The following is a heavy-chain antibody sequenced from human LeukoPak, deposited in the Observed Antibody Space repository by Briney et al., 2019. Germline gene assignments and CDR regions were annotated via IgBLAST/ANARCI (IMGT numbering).Heavy chain of an antibody. J-gene: IGHJ4*02. CDR3: ARDEGYDFWSGYSSFDY. D-gene: IGHD3-3*01. CDR1: GYTFTSYD. V-gene: IGHV1-8*01. CDR2: MNPNSGNT. Sequence: ASVKVSCKASGYTFTSYDINWLRQATGQGLEWMGWMNPNSGNTGYAQKLQGRVTMTTDTSTSTAYMELRSLRSDDTAVYYCARDEGYDFWSGYSSFDYWGQGTLVTVSS.